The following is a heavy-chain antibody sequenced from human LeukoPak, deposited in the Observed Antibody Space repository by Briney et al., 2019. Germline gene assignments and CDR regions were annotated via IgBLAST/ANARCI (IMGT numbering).Heavy chain of an antibody. CDR3: AREENCRGGRCYYY. Sequence: ASVKVSCKASGYTFTSYYMHWVRQAPGQGREWMGRINPNIGGTNYAQKFQGRVTMTMDTSISTAYMELSRLTSDDTAVYYCAREENCRGGRCYYYWGQGTLVTVSS. CDR1: GYTFTSYY. D-gene: IGHD2-15*01. V-gene: IGHV1-2*06. J-gene: IGHJ4*02. CDR2: INPNIGGT.